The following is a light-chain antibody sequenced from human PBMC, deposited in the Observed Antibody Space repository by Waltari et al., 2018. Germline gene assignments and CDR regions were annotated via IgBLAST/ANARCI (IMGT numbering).Light chain of an antibody. CDR2: EVF. J-gene: IGLJ1*01. Sequence: QSALTQPASVSGSPGQSITISCPGPNNDVGNYYLVSWYRQYPGTAPKLMIYEVFKRPSGVSIRFSASKSGNTASLTISGLQAEDEADYYCSSYAGTSSAYVFGTGTEVTVL. CDR1: NNDVGNYYL. V-gene: IGLV2-23*02. CDR3: SSYAGTSSAYV.